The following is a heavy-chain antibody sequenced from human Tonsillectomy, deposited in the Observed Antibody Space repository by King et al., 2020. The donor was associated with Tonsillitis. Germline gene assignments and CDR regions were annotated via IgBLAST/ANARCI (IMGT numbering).Heavy chain of an antibody. Sequence: VQLQESGPGLVKPSETLSLTCTVSGGSISTYYWSWIRPPAGKGLEWIGRIYTSGSTNYNPSLKSRVTMSVDTSKNQLSLSLSSMTAADTAVYYCARERAVSASRIFDYWGQGTLVTVSS. J-gene: IGHJ4*02. D-gene: IGHD2-8*01. V-gene: IGHV4-4*07. CDR2: IYTSGST. CDR3: ARERAVSASRIFDY. CDR1: GGSISTYY.